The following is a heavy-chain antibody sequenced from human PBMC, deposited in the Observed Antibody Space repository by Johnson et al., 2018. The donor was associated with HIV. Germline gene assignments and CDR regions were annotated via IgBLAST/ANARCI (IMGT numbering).Heavy chain of an antibody. J-gene: IGHJ3*02. CDR2: IWYDGSNK. Sequence: QVQLVESGGGVVQPGKSLTLSCVASGLSFSNFGIHWVRQAPGKGLEWVAVIWYDGSNKYYADSVKGRFTISRNNSKNTLYLQMNSLRAEDTAVYYCAKDPGRRDPHAFDIWGQGTMVTVSS. CDR1: GLSFSNFG. CDR3: AKDPGRRDPHAFDI. V-gene: IGHV3-30*18. D-gene: IGHD2-15*01.